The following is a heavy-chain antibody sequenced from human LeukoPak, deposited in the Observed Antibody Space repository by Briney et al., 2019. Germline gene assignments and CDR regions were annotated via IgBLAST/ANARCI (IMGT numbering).Heavy chain of an antibody. Sequence: PSETQSLTCTVSGGSISSSSYYWGWIRQPPGKGLEWIGSIYYSGNTYYNPSLKSRVTISIDTSKNQFSLKLSSVTAADTAVYYCANSANYGGNSGYFDYWGQGTLVTVSS. D-gene: IGHD4-23*01. J-gene: IGHJ4*02. CDR3: ANSANYGGNSGYFDY. CDR1: GGSISSSSYY. V-gene: IGHV4-39*01. CDR2: IYYSGNT.